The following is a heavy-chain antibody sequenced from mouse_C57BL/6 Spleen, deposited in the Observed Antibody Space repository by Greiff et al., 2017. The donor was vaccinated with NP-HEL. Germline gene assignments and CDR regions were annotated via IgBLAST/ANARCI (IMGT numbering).Heavy chain of an antibody. V-gene: IGHV5-9*01. D-gene: IGHD1-2*01. CDR1: GFTFSSYT. Sequence: DVQLVESGGGLVKPGGSLKLSCAASGFTFSSYTMSWVRQTPEKRLEWVATISGGGGNTYYPDSVKGRFTISRDNAKNTLYLQMSSLRSEDTALYYCARRGTTALDYWGQGTTLTVSS. CDR3: ARRGTTALDY. J-gene: IGHJ2*01. CDR2: ISGGGGNT.